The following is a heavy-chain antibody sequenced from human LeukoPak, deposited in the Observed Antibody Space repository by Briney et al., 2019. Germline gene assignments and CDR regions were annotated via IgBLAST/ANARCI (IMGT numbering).Heavy chain of an antibody. Sequence: GGSLRLSCAASGFTFSSYGMHWVRQAPGKGLEWVAFIRYDGSNKYYADSVKGRFTISRDNSKNTLYLQMNSLRAEDTAVYYCARDLPGYSYRGRDAFDIWGQGTMVTVSS. J-gene: IGHJ3*02. CDR3: ARDLPGYSYRGRDAFDI. D-gene: IGHD5-18*01. CDR1: GFTFSSYG. V-gene: IGHV3-30*02. CDR2: IRYDGSNK.